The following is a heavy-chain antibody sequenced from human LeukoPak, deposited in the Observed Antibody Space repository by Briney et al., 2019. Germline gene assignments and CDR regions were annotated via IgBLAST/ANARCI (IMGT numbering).Heavy chain of an antibody. D-gene: IGHD3-10*01. Sequence: ASVKVSCKASGYTFTYYYMHWVRQAPGQGLEWMGRISPNSGGTNYAQKFQGRVTMTRDTSISTAYMELSRLRSDDTAMYYCAKDHGYVGSNWFDPWGQGTLVTVSS. CDR3: AKDHGYVGSNWFDP. J-gene: IGHJ5*02. CDR1: GYTFTYYY. V-gene: IGHV1-2*06. CDR2: ISPNSGGT.